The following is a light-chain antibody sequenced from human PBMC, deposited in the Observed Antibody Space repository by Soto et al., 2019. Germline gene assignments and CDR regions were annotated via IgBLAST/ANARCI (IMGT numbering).Light chain of an antibody. V-gene: IGKV1-27*01. J-gene: IGKJ1*01. CDR3: QKYHSAPRT. CDR2: GAS. Sequence: DIQMTQSPSSLSASVGDRVTITCRANQDIRYYLAWYQQKQGKVPKLLIYGASTLQSGVPSRFSGSGSGTDFTLTISSLQPEDIATYYCQKYHSAPRTFGQGTKVEIK. CDR1: QDIRYY.